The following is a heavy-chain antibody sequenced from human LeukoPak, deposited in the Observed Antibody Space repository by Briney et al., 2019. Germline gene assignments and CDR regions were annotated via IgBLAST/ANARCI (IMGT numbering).Heavy chain of an antibody. V-gene: IGHV4-59*08. CDR2: IHYSGNS. CDR3: ALAPNSNWFDF. J-gene: IGHJ5*01. D-gene: IGHD2-8*01. CDR1: GDSISNFY. Sequence: SETLSLTCSVSGDSISNFYWNLIRQPPGKRLEWIGNIHYSGNSNYNPSLQSRVTISIDTSRKQLFLKLSSVTAADTAVYYCALAPNSNWFDFWGQGTLVTVSS.